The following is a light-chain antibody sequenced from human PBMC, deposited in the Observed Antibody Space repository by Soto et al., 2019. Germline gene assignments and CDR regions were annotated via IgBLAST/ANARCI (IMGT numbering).Light chain of an antibody. V-gene: IGKV3-20*01. CDR2: GGS. Sequence: EIVLTQSPGTLSLSPGERATLSCRASQSVSSNYLAWYQQKSGQAPRLLIYGGSSRATGMPDRFSGSGSGTDFTLTISSLEHEDFAVYYCQLYGGSPRTFGQETRVEI. J-gene: IGKJ1*01. CDR3: QLYGGSPRT. CDR1: QSVSSNY.